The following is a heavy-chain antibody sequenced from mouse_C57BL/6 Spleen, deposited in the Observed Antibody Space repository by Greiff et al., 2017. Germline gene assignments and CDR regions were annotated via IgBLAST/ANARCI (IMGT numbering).Heavy chain of an antibody. CDR1: GFTFSSYT. CDR3: ARRSPYFDY. V-gene: IGHV5-9*01. Sequence: EVMLVESGGGLVKPGGSLKLSCAASGFTFSSYTMSWVRQTPEKRLEWVATISGGGGNTYYPDSVKGRFTISRDNAKNTLYLKMSSLRYEDTALYYCARRSPYFDYWGQGTTLTVSS. CDR2: ISGGGGNT. J-gene: IGHJ2*01.